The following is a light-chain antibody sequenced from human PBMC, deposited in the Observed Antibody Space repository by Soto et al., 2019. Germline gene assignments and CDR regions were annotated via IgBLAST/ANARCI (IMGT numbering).Light chain of an antibody. CDR1: QDIRKY. CDR3: QQYDNLPPFT. CDR2: GAS. J-gene: IGKJ3*01. V-gene: IGKV1-33*01. Sequence: DIQMTQSPSSLSASVGDRVTITCQASQDIRKYLNWYQQKPGRAPKLLIYGASNLETGVPSRFSGSGYGTAFIFTISSLQPEDIATYYCQQYDNLPPFTFGPGAKVAIK.